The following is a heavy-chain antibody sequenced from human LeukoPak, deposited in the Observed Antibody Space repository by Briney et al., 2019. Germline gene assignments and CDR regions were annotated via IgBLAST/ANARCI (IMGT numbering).Heavy chain of an antibody. J-gene: IGHJ6*02. D-gene: IGHD6-13*01. CDR2: ISYDGSNK. Sequence: GGSLRLSCAASGFTFSSYAMHWVRQAPGKGLEWVAVISYDGSNKYYADSVKGRFTISRDNSKNTLYLQMNSLRAEDTAVYYCARDWSGSWSTVGMDVWGQGTTVSVSS. CDR3: ARDWSGSWSTVGMDV. CDR1: GFTFSSYA. V-gene: IGHV3-30-3*01.